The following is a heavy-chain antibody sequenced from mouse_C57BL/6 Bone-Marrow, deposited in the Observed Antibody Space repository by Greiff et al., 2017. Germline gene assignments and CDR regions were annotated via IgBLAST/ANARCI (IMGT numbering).Heavy chain of an antibody. J-gene: IGHJ2*01. Sequence: QVQLKESGAELARPGASVKMSCKASGYTFTSYMMHWVKQRPGQGLEWIGYINPSSGYTKYNQKFKDKATLTADKSSSTAYMQLSSLTSEDSAVYYCATVVDYWGQGTTLTVSS. CDR1: GYTFTSYM. CDR3: ATVVDY. D-gene: IGHD1-1*01. V-gene: IGHV1-4*01. CDR2: INPSSGYT.